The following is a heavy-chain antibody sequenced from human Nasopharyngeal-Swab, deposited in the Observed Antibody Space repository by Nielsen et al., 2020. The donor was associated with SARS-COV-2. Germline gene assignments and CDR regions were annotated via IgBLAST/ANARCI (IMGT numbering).Heavy chain of an antibody. J-gene: IGHJ4*02. CDR2: IIPIFGTA. CDR1: GGTFSSYA. D-gene: IGHD1-26*01. V-gene: IGHV1-69*13. CDR3: ARVGRDSVGATDY. Sequence: SVKVSCKASGGTFSSYAISWVRQAPGQGLEWMGGIIPIFGTANYAQKFQGRVTITADESTSTAYMELSSLRSEDTAVYYCARVGRDSVGATDYWGQGTLVTVSP.